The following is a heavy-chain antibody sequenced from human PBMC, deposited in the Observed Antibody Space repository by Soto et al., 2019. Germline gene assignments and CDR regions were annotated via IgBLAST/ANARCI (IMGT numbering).Heavy chain of an antibody. CDR3: TRDASRDSSARGWFDP. Sequence: KTVGSLRLSCAASGFTFSSYSMNWVRQAPGKGLEWVSSISSSSSYIYYADSVKGRFTISRDNAKNSLHLQMNSLRAEDTAVYYCTRDASRDSSARGWFDPWGPGTLVTVSS. D-gene: IGHD6-13*01. V-gene: IGHV3-21*01. CDR2: ISSSSSYI. CDR1: GFTFSSYS. J-gene: IGHJ5*02.